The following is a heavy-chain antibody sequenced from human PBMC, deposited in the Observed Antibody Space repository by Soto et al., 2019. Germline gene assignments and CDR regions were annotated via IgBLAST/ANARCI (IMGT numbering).Heavy chain of an antibody. CDR2: IRSKANSYAT. D-gene: IGHD2-2*01. CDR3: TRLLVVPARLGLLYGMDV. J-gene: IGHJ6*02. CDR1: GFTFSGSA. Sequence: EVQLVESGGGLVQPGGSLKLSCAASGFTFSGSAMHWVRQASGKGLEWVGRIRSKANSYATAYAASVKGRFTISRDDSKNTAYLQMNSLKTEDTAVYYCTRLLVVPARLGLLYGMDVWGQGTTVTVSS. V-gene: IGHV3-73*02.